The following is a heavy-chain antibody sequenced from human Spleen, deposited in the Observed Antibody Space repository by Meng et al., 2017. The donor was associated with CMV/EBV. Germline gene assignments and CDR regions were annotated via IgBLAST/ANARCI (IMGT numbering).Heavy chain of an antibody. CDR2: IKHSGST. CDR1: Y. D-gene: IGHD3-10*01. Sequence: YWSWIRKPQGKRLEWIGEIKHSGSTKYNQSLKSRVTISVDTSKNQFSLKLSSVTAADTAVYYCARGLVRGVVIKGTSPQYYYYAMDVWGQGTTVTVSS. CDR3: ARGLVRGVVIKGTSPQYYYYAMDV. J-gene: IGHJ6*02. V-gene: IGHV4-34*01.